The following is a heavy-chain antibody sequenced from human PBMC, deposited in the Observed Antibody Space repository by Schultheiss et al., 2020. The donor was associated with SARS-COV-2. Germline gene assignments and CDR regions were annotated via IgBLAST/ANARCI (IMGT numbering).Heavy chain of an antibody. Sequence: SETLSLTCTVSGGSISSYYWSWIRQPPGKGLEWIGYIYYSGSTYYNPSLKSRVTISVDTSKNQFSLKLSSVTAADTAVYYCAREKVAAAYSLFDPWGQGTLVTVSS. CDR2: IYYSGST. J-gene: IGHJ5*02. D-gene: IGHD6-13*01. CDR3: AREKVAAAYSLFDP. V-gene: IGHV4-59*01. CDR1: GGSISSYY.